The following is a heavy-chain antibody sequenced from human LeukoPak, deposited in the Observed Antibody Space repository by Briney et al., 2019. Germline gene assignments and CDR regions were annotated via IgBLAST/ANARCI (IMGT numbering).Heavy chain of an antibody. J-gene: IGHJ4*02. Sequence: SETLSLTCAVSGGSISSTNWWSWVRQPPGKGLEWIGEIYHSGSTNYDPSLKSRVTIAVDKSKNHFSLKLSSVTAADTAVYFCASKSVGSSAFDSWGQGTLVTVSS. V-gene: IGHV4-4*02. D-gene: IGHD3-10*01. CDR1: GGSISSTNW. CDR3: ASKSVGSSAFDS. CDR2: IYHSGST.